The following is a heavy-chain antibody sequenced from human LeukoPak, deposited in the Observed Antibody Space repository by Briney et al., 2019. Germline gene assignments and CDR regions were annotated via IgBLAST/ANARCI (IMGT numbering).Heavy chain of an antibody. CDR2: IYFSGST. Sequence: SETLSLTCTVSGGSVSSGDYYCGWIRQPPGKGLEWIGDIYFSGSTYYNPSLKSRVTISVDTSKNQFSLKLSSVTAADTAVYYCARDLSVSVELLSTSAFDIWGQGTMVTVSS. D-gene: IGHD3-10*01. CDR1: GGSVSSGDYY. J-gene: IGHJ3*02. CDR3: ARDLSVSVELLSTSAFDI. V-gene: IGHV4-30-4*01.